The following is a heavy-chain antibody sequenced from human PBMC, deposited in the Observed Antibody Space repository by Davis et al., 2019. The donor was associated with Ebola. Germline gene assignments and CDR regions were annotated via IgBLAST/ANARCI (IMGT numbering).Heavy chain of an antibody. CDR2: INPNSGGT. CDR3: ARGDCSSTSCYNNYYYYMDV. Sequence: ASVKVSCKASGYTFTSYDINWVRQATGQGLEWMGWINPNSGGTNYAQKFQGWVTMTRDTSISTAYMELSRLRSDDTAVYYCARGDCSSTSCYNNYYYYMDVWGKGTTVTVSS. CDR1: GYTFTSYD. D-gene: IGHD2-2*01. J-gene: IGHJ6*03. V-gene: IGHV1-2*04.